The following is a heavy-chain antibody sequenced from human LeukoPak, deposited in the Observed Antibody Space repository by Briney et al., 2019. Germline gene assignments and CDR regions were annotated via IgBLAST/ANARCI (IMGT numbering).Heavy chain of an antibody. D-gene: IGHD3-10*01. CDR2: ISGSGGST. CDR3: AKDSGSGSYYSADALDI. Sequence: GGSLRLSCAASGFTFSSYAMSWVRQAPGKGLEWVSGISGSGGSTYYADSVRGRFTISRDNSKNTLYVQMNSLRAEDTAVYYCAKDSGSGSYYSADALDIWGQGTVVTVSS. V-gene: IGHV3-23*01. J-gene: IGHJ3*02. CDR1: GFTFSSYA.